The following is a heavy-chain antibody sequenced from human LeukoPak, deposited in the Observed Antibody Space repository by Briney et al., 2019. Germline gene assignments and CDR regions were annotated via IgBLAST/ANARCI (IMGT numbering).Heavy chain of an antibody. CDR3: ARQGGYYDSSGYYKLDY. CDR1: GGSISSSSYY. V-gene: IGHV4-39*01. J-gene: IGHJ4*02. D-gene: IGHD3-22*01. CDR2: IYYSGST. Sequence: PSETLSLTCTVSGGSISSSSYYWGWIRQPPGKGLEWIGSIYYSGSTYYNPSLKSRVTISVDTPKNQFSLKLSSVTAADTAVYYCARQGGYYDSSGYYKLDYWGQGTLVTVSS.